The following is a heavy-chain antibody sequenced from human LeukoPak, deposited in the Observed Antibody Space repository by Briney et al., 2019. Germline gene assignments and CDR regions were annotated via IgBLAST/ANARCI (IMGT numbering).Heavy chain of an antibody. J-gene: IGHJ5*02. D-gene: IGHD6-13*01. V-gene: IGHV4-34*11. CDR1: GGSFSGYY. Sequence: SETLSLTCAVYGGSFSGYYWSWIRQPPGKGLEWIGFMSYSGRSSYNPSLKGRVTISLDTSKNQFSLNLRSVTAADTAVYFCARGIAAPGLNYFDPWGQGTLVTVSS. CDR3: ARGIAAPGLNYFDP. CDR2: MSYSGRS.